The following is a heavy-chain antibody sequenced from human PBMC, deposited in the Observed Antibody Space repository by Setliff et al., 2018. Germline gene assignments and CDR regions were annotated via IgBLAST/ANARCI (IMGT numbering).Heavy chain of an antibody. Sequence: ASVKVSCKVSGYTFTVYTMNWVRQAPGQRLEWMGWINRGSGDTKYSRKFQGRVTITRDTSASTAYMELSRLTYEDTAVYYCARDDDDFYSGYPYMDVWGKGTTVTVSS. CDR1: GYTFTVYT. CDR3: ARDDDDFYSGYPYMDV. V-gene: IGHV1-3*01. CDR2: INRGSGDT. J-gene: IGHJ6*03. D-gene: IGHD3-3*01.